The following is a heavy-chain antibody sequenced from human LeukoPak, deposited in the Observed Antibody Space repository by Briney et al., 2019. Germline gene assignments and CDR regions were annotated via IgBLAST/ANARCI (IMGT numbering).Heavy chain of an antibody. Sequence: GGSLRLSCATSGFTFSSYAMSWVRQAPGKGLEWVSTISPSGGVTFYSDSVRGRFTISRDNSKNTLNLHMNSLRAEDTAVYYCAKDPTHYRVWDYYETIGLSYWGQGTLVTVSS. CDR3: AKDPTHYRVWDYYETIGLSY. J-gene: IGHJ4*02. V-gene: IGHV3-23*01. CDR2: ISPSGGVT. D-gene: IGHD3-22*01. CDR1: GFTFSSYA.